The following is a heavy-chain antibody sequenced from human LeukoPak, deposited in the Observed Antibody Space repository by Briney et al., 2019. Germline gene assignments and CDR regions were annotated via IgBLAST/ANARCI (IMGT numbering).Heavy chain of an antibody. CDR1: GFTFSSNW. J-gene: IGHJ6*04. V-gene: IGHV3-7*03. CDR3: AREGGESYGMDV. D-gene: IGHD3-10*01. Sequence: GGSLRLSCAASGFTFSSNWMSWVRQAPGKGLEWVANIKQHGSEKYYVDSVKGRFTISRDNAKNSLYLQMNSLRDEDTAVYYCAREGGESYGMDVWGKGTTVTASS. CDR2: IKQHGSEK.